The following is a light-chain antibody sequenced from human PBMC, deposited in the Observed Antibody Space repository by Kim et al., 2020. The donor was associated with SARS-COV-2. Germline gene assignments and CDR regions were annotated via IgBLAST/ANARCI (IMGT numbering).Light chain of an antibody. Sequence: EIVLTQFPGTLSLSPGERATLSCRASQSITNNYFAWYQQKPGQASRLLIFAASSRATGISDRVSGRGSGTDFTLTISRLEPEDSAVYFWQQDGNSPPYTCGQGTKLE. CDR2: AAS. CDR3: QQDGNSPPYT. J-gene: IGKJ2*01. CDR1: QSITNNY. V-gene: IGKV3-20*01.